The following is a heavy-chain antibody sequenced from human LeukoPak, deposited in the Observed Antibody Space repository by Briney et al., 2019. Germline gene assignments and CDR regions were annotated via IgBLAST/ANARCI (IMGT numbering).Heavy chain of an antibody. V-gene: IGHV4-59*01. D-gene: IGHD3-22*01. J-gene: IGHJ4*02. CDR1: GGSISSYY. Sequence: PSETLSLTCTVSGGSISSYYWNWIRQPPGKGLEWIGYIYYSGSTNYNPSLRSRVTISVDTSKNQFSLKLSSVTAADTAVYYCARGTYYYDSSGYPVYYFDYWGQGTLVTVSS. CDR3: ARGTYYYDSSGYPVYYFDY. CDR2: IYYSGST.